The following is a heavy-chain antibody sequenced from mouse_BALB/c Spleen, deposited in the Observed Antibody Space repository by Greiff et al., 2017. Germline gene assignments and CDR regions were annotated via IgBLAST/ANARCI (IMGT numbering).Heavy chain of an antibody. J-gene: IGHJ1*01. CDR3: ARGTTGVFDV. D-gene: IGHD1-1*01. Sequence: QVQLQQSGPELVKPGASVRISCKASGYTFTSYYIHWVKQRPGQGLEWIGWIYPGNVNTKYNEKFKGKATLTADKSSSTAYMQLSSLTSEDSAVYFCARGTTGVFDVWGAGTTVTVSS. V-gene: IGHV1S56*01. CDR2: IYPGNVNT. CDR1: GYTFTSYY.